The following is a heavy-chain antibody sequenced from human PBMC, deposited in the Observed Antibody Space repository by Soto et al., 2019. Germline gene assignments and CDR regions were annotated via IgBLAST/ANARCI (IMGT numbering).Heavy chain of an antibody. D-gene: IGHD3-22*01. CDR2: FYSSGSI. Sequence: LSLTCSVSGYSITAGGYYWSWIRQHPGKGLEWIGSFYSSGSIIYNPSLKSRVSISGDTSRNQFSMTLTSVTAADTALYYCARMYSSGSGWFHPWGQGTLVTVSS. CDR1: GYSITAGGYY. J-gene: IGHJ5*02. CDR3: ARMYSSGSGWFHP. V-gene: IGHV4-31*03.